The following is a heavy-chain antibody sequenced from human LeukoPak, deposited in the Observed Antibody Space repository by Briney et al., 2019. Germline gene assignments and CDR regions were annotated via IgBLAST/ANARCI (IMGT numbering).Heavy chain of an antibody. CDR1: GGSISSGGYS. V-gene: IGHV4-30-2*01. CDR3: ASRLPPRAFDI. D-gene: IGHD3-16*01. J-gene: IGHJ3*02. CDR2: IYHSGST. Sequence: SETLSLTCAVSGGSISSGGYSWSWIRQPPGKGLEWIGYIYHSGSTYYNPPLKSRVTISVDRSKNQFSLKLSSVTAADTAVYYCASRLPPRAFDIWGQGTMVTVSS.